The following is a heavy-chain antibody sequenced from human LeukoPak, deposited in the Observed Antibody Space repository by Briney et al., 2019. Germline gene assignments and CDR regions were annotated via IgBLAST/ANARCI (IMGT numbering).Heavy chain of an antibody. CDR2: VNTDSIYT. CDR3: TKNKQWLFDF. Sequence: GGPLRLSCAVSVYTFSDYYMSWLRQAPGKGLEWVSYVNTDSIYTNHADSVTGRFTISRDNAKNSLYLQMHSLRAEDTAVYYCTKNKQWLFDFWGQGTLVTVSS. J-gene: IGHJ4*02. D-gene: IGHD6-19*01. V-gene: IGHV3-11*03. CDR1: VYTFSDYY.